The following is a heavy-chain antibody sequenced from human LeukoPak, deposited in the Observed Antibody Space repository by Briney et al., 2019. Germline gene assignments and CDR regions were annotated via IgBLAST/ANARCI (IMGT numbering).Heavy chain of an antibody. V-gene: IGHV3-30*04. Sequence: PGGSLRLSCAASGFIFSSYAMHWVRQAPGKGLEWVAVISYDGINKYYADSVKGRFTISRDNSKNTLYLQMNSLRPEDTAVYYCARAKPKNMVRGLIMRRESRYYFDYWGQGTLVTVSS. D-gene: IGHD3-10*01. CDR3: ARAKPKNMVRGLIMRRESRYYFDY. CDR2: ISYDGINK. CDR1: GFIFSSYA. J-gene: IGHJ4*02.